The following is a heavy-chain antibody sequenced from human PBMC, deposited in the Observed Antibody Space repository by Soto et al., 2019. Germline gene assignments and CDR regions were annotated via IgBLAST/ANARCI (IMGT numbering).Heavy chain of an antibody. V-gene: IGHV5-10-1*01. CDR2: IDPSDSYT. J-gene: IGHJ6*01. Sequence: EVQLVQSGAEVKKPGASLWISCKGSGYSFTSYWISWVRQMPGHGLEWMETIDPSDSYTNYSPSFQGHVTISADKSISTAYLQWSRMKASDTAMYYCARQVMITRPISGMDVWGQGTTGTVSS. CDR1: GYSFTSYW. CDR3: ARQVMITRPISGMDV. D-gene: IGHD3-16*01.